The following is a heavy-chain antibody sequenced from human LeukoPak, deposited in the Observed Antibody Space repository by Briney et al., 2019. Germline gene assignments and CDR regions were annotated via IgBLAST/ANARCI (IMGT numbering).Heavy chain of an antibody. J-gene: IGHJ5*02. CDR2: ISYDGSNK. D-gene: IGHD2-15*01. CDR1: GFTFSSYG. V-gene: IGHV3-30*18. Sequence: GGSLRLSCAASGFTFSSYGMHWVRQAPGKGLEWVAVISYDGSNKYYADSEKGRFTISRDNSKNTLYLQMNSLRAEDTAVYYCAKDPGYCSGGSCYSTYNWFDPWGQGTLVTVSS. CDR3: AKDPGYCSGGSCYSTYNWFDP.